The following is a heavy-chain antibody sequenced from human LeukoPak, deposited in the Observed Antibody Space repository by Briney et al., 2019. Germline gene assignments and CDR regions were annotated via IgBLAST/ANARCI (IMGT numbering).Heavy chain of an antibody. CDR2: ISDGESP. CDR3: AQDRFSFVH. V-gene: IGHV4-59*01. CDR1: GGSISYYY. J-gene: IGHJ1*01. Sequence: SSETLSLTCSVSGGSISYYYWSWIRQFPGKGLEWIGYISDGESPDYNPSLQSRVTIYVDSSKNQFFLNLTSVTAADTAVYYCAQDRFSFVHWGQGTLVTVSS. D-gene: IGHD2-2*01.